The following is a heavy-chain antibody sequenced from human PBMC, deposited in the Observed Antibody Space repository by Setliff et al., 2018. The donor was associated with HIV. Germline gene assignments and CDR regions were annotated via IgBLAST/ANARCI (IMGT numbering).Heavy chain of an antibody. V-gene: IGHV4-39*01. CDR3: ARGRGSY. J-gene: IGHJ4*02. CDR2: ISYSGTT. CDR1: GGSISSSSYY. D-gene: IGHD1-26*01. Sequence: SETLSLTCSVSGGSISSSSYYWGWIRTPPGQGMEWIGFISYSGTTFSNPSLRSRVSISLYTSKNQCSLKLSSVTAADTAVYYCARGRGSYWGQGTLVTVSS.